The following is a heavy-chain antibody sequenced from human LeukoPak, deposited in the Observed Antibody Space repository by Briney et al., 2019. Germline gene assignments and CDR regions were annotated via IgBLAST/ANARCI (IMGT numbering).Heavy chain of an antibody. CDR3: AREQYCGGDCSFDY. V-gene: IGHV1-18*01. CDR2: ISAHNGNT. CDR1: GYTFTSYG. D-gene: IGHD2-21*02. Sequence: ASVKVSCKASGYTFTSYGISWVRQAPGQGLEWMGWISAHNGNTNYAQKLQGRVTMTTDTSTSTAYMELRSLRSDDTAVYYCAREQYCGGDCSFDYWGQGTLVTVSS. J-gene: IGHJ4*02.